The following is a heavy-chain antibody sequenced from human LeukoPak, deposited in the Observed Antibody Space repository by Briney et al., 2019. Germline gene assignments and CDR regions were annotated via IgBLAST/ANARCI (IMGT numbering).Heavy chain of an antibody. CDR2: ISSDGSKK. D-gene: IGHD1-1*01. CDR3: AKDYHWLVDY. J-gene: IGHJ4*02. Sequence: GGSLRLSCAASGFTFSSYSVHWVRQAPGKGLEWGAIISSDGSKKSYADSVKGRFTISRDNSKNTLYLQMDSLRGEDTAVYYCAKDYHWLVDYWGQGTLVTVSS. CDR1: GFTFSSYS. V-gene: IGHV3-30-3*01.